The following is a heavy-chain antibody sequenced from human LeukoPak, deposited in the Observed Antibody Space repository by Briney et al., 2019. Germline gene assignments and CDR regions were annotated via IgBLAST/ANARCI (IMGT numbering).Heavy chain of an antibody. Sequence: GRSLRLSRAGSGFIFNNYAMHWVRQPPGKGLEWVSGISWNSGSIDYADSVKGRFTISRDNAKNSLYLQMNSLRVEDTALYYCAKDNRRHYTSGPNPDSLHWGQGALVTVSS. CDR3: AKDNRRHYTSGPNPDSLH. D-gene: IGHD6-19*01. J-gene: IGHJ4*02. CDR2: ISWNSGSI. V-gene: IGHV3-9*01. CDR1: GFIFNNYA.